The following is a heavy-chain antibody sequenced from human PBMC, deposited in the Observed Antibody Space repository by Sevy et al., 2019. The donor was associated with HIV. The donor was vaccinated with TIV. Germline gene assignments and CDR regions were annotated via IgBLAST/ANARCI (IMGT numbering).Heavy chain of an antibody. CDR1: GFSFDSYG. Sequence: GGSLRLSCAVSGFSFDSYGMTWVRQAPGKGLEWVSGISGSGTRTYYADSVKGRFIISRDNSKNTLYLQMNSLRSEDTAIYYCAAGATMIVVGFDIWGQGTMVTVSS. CDR2: ISGSGTRT. J-gene: IGHJ3*02. D-gene: IGHD3-22*01. V-gene: IGHV3-23*01. CDR3: AAGATMIVVGFDI.